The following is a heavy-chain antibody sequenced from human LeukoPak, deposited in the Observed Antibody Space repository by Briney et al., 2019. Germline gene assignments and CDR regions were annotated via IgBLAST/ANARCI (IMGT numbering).Heavy chain of an antibody. V-gene: IGHV3-7*01. Sequence: PGGSLRLSCAASGFTFSSYWMSWVRQAPGKGLEWVANIKQDGSEKYYVDSVKGRFTISRDNAKNSLYLQMNSLRAEDTAVYYCARDPGRRGIVVVIGSHAFDIWGQGTMVTVSS. CDR2: IKQDGSEK. J-gene: IGHJ3*02. D-gene: IGHD3-22*01. CDR3: ARDPGRRGIVVVIGSHAFDI. CDR1: GFTFSSYW.